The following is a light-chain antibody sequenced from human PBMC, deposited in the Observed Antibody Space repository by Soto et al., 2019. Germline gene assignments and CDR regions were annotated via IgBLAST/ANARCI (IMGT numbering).Light chain of an antibody. CDR2: EVS. J-gene: IGLJ1*01. Sequence: QSVLTQPPSASGSPGQSVTISCTGTSSDVGGYNYVSWYQQHPGKAPKLMIYEVSKRPSGVPDRFSGSKSDNTASVTVSGLQAEDEADYYCSSYAGSNNFVFGTGTKVTVL. V-gene: IGLV2-8*01. CDR1: SSDVGGYNY. CDR3: SSYAGSNNFV.